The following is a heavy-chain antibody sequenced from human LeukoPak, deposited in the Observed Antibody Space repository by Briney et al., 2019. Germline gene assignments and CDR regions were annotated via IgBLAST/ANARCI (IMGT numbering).Heavy chain of an antibody. Sequence: SETLSLTCTVSGDSISGFYWSWVRQAAGKGLEWIGHIYTSGSTNYNPSLKSRVTMSVDMSKNQFSLKLRSVTAADTAVYYCARDVVAARGSFDYWGQGTLVTVSS. CDR2: IYTSGST. J-gene: IGHJ4*02. CDR1: GDSISGFY. V-gene: IGHV4-4*07. CDR3: ARDVVAARGSFDY. D-gene: IGHD2-2*01.